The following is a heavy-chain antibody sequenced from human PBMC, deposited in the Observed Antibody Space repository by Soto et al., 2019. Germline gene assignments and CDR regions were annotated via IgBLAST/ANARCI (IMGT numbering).Heavy chain of an antibody. V-gene: IGHV3-33*01. D-gene: IGHD3-16*01. J-gene: IGHJ4*02. CDR2: IWSDGSSK. CDR1: GFTFNTYH. CDR3: ARIGSWALNFDY. Sequence: GSLRLSCAASGFTFNTYHMHWVRQAPGKGLQWVAVIWSDGSSKYYADSVKGRFTISRDNSKNTLYLQMNSLRVEDTAVYYCARIGSWALNFDYWGQGTLVTVSS.